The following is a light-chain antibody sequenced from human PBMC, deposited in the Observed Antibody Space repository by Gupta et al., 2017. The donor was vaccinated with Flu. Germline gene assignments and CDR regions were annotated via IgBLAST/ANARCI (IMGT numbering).Light chain of an antibody. CDR3: QQYGSSPLT. CDR2: GAS. CDR1: QSVSSSY. Sequence: ERATLSCRASQSVSSSYVAWYHQKPGQAPRLLIYGASSRATGIPDRFSVSGSGTDFTLTISRLEPEDFAVYYCQQYGSSPLTFGQGTKLEIK. J-gene: IGKJ2*01. V-gene: IGKV3-20*01.